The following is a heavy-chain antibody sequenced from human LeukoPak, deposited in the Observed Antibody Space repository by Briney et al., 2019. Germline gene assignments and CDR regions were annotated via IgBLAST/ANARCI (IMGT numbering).Heavy chain of an antibody. CDR1: GYTFTGYY. D-gene: IGHD4-11*01. V-gene: IGHV1-2*02. Sequence: ASVKVPCKASGYTFTGYYMHWVRQAPGQGLEWMGWINPNSGGTNYAQKFQGRVTMTRDTSISTAYMELSRLRSDDTAVYYCARVYSNYAGVYPFDYWGQGTLVTVSS. CDR3: ARVYSNYAGVYPFDY. J-gene: IGHJ4*02. CDR2: INPNSGGT.